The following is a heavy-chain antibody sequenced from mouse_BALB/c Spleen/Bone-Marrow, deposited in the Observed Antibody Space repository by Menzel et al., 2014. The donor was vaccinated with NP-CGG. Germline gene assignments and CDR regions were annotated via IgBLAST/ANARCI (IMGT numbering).Heavy chain of an antibody. CDR1: GYSITSDYA. CDR2: ISYSGST. D-gene: IGHD1-1*01. Sequence: EVKLVGSGPGLVKPSQSLSLTCTVTGYSITSDYAWNWIRQFPGNKLEWMGYISYSGSTSYNPSLKSRISITRDTSKNQFFLQLNSVTTEDTATYYCAREGDYYGSSFDYWGQGTTLTVSS. J-gene: IGHJ2*01. CDR3: AREGDYYGSSFDY. V-gene: IGHV3-2*02.